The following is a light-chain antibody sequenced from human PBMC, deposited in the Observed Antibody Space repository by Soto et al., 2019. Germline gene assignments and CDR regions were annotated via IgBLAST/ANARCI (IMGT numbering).Light chain of an antibody. Sequence: QAVVTQEPSFSVSPGGTVTLTCGLSSGSVSTSYYPSWYQQTPGQAPRTLIYSTNTRSSGVPDRSSGSILGNKAALTITGAQADDESDYYCVLYMGSGISVFGGGTQLTVL. CDR3: VLYMGSGISV. J-gene: IGLJ7*01. CDR1: SGSVSTSYY. V-gene: IGLV8-61*01. CDR2: STN.